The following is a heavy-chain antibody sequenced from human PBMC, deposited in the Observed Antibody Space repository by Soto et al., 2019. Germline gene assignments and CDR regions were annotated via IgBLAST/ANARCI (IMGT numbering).Heavy chain of an antibody. CDR3: ARVFGYSYGPDNRFDF. CDR2: IIPILGIA. Sequence: ASVKVSCKASGSTFSSYTISWVRQAPGQGLEWMGRIIPILGIANYAQKFQGRVTITADKSTSTAYMELSSLRSEDTAVYYCARVFGYSYGPDNRFDFWGQGTLVTISS. J-gene: IGHJ5*01. D-gene: IGHD5-18*01. V-gene: IGHV1-69*02. CDR1: GSTFSSYT.